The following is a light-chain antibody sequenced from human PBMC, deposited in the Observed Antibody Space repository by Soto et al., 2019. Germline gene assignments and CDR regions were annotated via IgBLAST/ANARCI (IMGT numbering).Light chain of an antibody. V-gene: IGLV1-47*02. CDR3: ATWDDSRXGFYG. CDR1: TSNIGSNY. CDR2: SNN. Sequence: QAVLTPPPSASGTPGQGVTISCSGSTSNIGSNYVCWYQQLPGTAPKLLIYSNNQRPSWVPDRFSGSKSGTSASLAISGLRSDDEADYFCATWDDSRXGFYGFGNGTKVT. J-gene: IGLJ1*01.